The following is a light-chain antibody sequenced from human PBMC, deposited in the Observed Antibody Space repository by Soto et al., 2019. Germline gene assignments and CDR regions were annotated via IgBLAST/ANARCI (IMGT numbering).Light chain of an antibody. V-gene: IGKV3-20*01. CDR2: GTX. J-gene: IGKJ1*01. Sequence: XXPGERATLSCRASQSVSSSYLAWYQQKPGQAPRLLIYGTXSRATGIPDRFSGSGSGTDFTLTIRRLEPEDFAVYYCQQYGTRWTFGQGTKVEIK. CDR1: QSVSSSY. CDR3: QQYGTRWT.